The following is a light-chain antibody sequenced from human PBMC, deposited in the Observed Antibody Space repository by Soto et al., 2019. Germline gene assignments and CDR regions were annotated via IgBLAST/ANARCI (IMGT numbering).Light chain of an antibody. CDR1: SSDIGNYDY. CDR2: EVS. J-gene: IGLJ1*01. Sequence: SALTQPASVSGSPGQSITISCTGTSSDIGNYDYVSWFQQHPGKAPKLLISEVSNRPSGISYRFSGSKSGTTASLTISGLQAEDEADYYCSSYTRTSSYVFGGGTKVTVL. CDR3: SSYTRTSSYV. V-gene: IGLV2-14*01.